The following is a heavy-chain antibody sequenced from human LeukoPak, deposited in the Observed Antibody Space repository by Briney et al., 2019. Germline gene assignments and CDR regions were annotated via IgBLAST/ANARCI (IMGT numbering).Heavy chain of an antibody. Sequence: SGGSLRLSCAASGFTFNNAWMSWVRRAPGKGLEWVGRIKSKTDGGTTDYAAPVKGRFTISRDDSKNTLYLQMNSLKTEDTAVYYCTTDATHAFDIWGQGTMVTVSS. CDR3: TTDATHAFDI. V-gene: IGHV3-15*01. D-gene: IGHD2-15*01. CDR1: GFTFNNAW. CDR2: IKSKTDGGTT. J-gene: IGHJ3*02.